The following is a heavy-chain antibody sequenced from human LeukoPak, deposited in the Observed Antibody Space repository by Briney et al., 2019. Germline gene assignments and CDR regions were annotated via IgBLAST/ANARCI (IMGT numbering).Heavy chain of an antibody. J-gene: IGHJ4*02. CDR1: GYTFTSYG. D-gene: IGHD1-26*01. CDR2: ISAYNGNT. Sequence: ASVEVSCKASGYTFTSYGINCVRQAPGQGLEWMGWISAYNGNTNYAQRLQGRVTMTTDTSTSTAYMELRSLRSDDTAVYYCARDFDQYSGRFGGFGHDFWGQGTLVTVSS. V-gene: IGHV1-18*01. CDR3: ARDFDQYSGRFGGFGHDF.